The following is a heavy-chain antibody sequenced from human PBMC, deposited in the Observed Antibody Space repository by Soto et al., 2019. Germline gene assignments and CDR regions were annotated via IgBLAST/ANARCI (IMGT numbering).Heavy chain of an antibody. CDR1: EYSFTSTY. V-gene: IGHV1-46*03. Sequence: QVQLVQSGAEVKKPGASVRISCRASEYSFTSTYVHWVRQAPGQGPEWMGIINPAGGTTYYAQKFHVILTITSDTSTDTVFMDLNDLTSEDTAVYFCALKVVTYYYNWGQGTLLTVSS. J-gene: IGHJ4*02. D-gene: IGHD5-12*01. CDR2: INPAGGTT. CDR3: ALKVVTYYYN.